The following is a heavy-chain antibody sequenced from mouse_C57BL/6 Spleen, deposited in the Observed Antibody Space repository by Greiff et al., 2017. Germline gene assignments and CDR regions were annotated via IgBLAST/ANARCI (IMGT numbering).Heavy chain of an antibody. CDR1: GFTFSSYG. CDR3: ARLHYEYDGYDFED. Sequence: EVKLVESGGDLVKPGGSLKLSCAASGFTFSSYGMSWVRQTPGKGLEWVATISSGGSYTYYPDSVQGRFTLSRDNAKNTLYLQMSSLKSEDTAMYYCARLHYEYDGYDFEDRGQGATLTVSS. D-gene: IGHD2-4*01. J-gene: IGHJ2*01. V-gene: IGHV5-6*01. CDR2: ISSGGSYT.